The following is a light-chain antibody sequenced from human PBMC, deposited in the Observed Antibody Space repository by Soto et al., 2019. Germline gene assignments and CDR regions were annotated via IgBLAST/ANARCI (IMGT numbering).Light chain of an antibody. CDR2: EVS. CDR1: SSDVGYYNY. Sequence: QSALTQPASVSGSPGQSITISCTGTSSDVGYYNYVSWYQQHPGKAPKLMIYEVSNRPSGVSNRFSGSKSGSTACLTISGLQTEDEADYYCSSLATSSPPVVFGGGTKLTVL. V-gene: IGLV2-14*01. J-gene: IGLJ3*02. CDR3: SSLATSSPPVV.